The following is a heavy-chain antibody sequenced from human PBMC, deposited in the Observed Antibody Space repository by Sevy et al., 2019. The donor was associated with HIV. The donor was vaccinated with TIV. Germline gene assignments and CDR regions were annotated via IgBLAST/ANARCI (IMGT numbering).Heavy chain of an antibody. V-gene: IGHV3-30*18. Sequence: GGSLRLSCAASGFTFSIYAMHWVRQAPGKGLEWVAVISFDVNNKYYADSVKGRFNLSRDNSKNTLYLQMHSLRAEDTALYYCAKAPRPGDYYFDYWGQGTLVTVSS. J-gene: IGHJ4*02. D-gene: IGHD3-16*01. CDR2: ISFDVNNK. CDR3: AKAPRPGDYYFDY. CDR1: GFTFSIYA.